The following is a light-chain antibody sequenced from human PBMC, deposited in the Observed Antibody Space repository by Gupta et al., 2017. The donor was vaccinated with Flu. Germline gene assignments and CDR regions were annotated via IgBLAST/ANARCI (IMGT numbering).Light chain of an antibody. Sequence: DIQLTQSPSSVSASVGDGVTITCRASQDISTWLAWFQQKPGKTPKLLIFGTSTLHTGVPSRFSGSGSGTDFTLTISSLQPEDFATYYCQQANSFPYTFGQGTXMDIK. CDR3: QQANSFPYT. J-gene: IGKJ2*01. CDR1: QDISTW. CDR2: GTS. V-gene: IGKV1-12*01.